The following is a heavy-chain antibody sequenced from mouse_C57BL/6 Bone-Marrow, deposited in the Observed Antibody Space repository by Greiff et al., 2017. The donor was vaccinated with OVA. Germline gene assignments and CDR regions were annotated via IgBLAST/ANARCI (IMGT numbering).Heavy chain of an antibody. CDR1: GYTFTSYT. Sequence: QVQLQQSGAELARPGASVKMSCKASGYTFTSYTMHWVKQRPGQGLEWIGYINPSSGYTKYNQKFKDKATLTADKSSSTAYMQLSSLTSEDSAVYYCARPLYYGSSPAWFAYWGQGTLVTVSA. J-gene: IGHJ3*01. V-gene: IGHV1-4*01. CDR3: ARPLYYGSSPAWFAY. CDR2: INPSSGYT. D-gene: IGHD1-1*01.